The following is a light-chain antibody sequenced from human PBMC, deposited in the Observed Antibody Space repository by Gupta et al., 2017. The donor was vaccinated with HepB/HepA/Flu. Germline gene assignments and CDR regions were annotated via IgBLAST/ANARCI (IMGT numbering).Light chain of an antibody. Sequence: QSVLTQPPSVSRAPGQRVPISCPGHSSHVGAYYGVHWYQQVPGTAPKLLIYADNNRPSGVPERISGAKSGTSASLAFTGLQPEDEADYYCQAYDSSLSVVVFGGGTKLTVL. V-gene: IGLV1-40*01. CDR2: ADN. CDR3: QAYDSSLSVVV. CDR1: SSHVGAYYG. J-gene: IGLJ2*01.